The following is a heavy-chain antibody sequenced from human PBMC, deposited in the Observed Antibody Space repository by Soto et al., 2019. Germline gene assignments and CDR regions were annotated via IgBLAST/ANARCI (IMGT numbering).Heavy chain of an antibody. D-gene: IGHD3-3*02. CDR3: ARDAELDYYYYYMDV. CDR2: MNPNSGNT. V-gene: IGHV1-8*01. CDR1: GYTFTSYD. J-gene: IGHJ6*03. Sequence: ASVKVSCKASGYTFTSYDINWVRQATGQGLEWMGWMNPNSGNTGYAQKFQGRVTMTRNTSISTAYMELSSLRSEDTAVYYCARDAELDYYYYYMDVWGKGTTVTVSS.